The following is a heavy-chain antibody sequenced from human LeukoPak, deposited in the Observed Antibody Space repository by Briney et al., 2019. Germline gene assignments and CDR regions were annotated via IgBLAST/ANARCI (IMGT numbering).Heavy chain of an antibody. CDR3: ARARPVVTRGAVLFYFDY. CDR2: IIPIFGTA. Sequence: ASVKVSCKASGGTFSSYAISWVRQAPGQGLEWMGGIIPIFGTANYAQKFQGRVTITADESTSTAYMELSSLRSEDTAVYYCARARPVVTRGAVLFYFDYWGQGTLVTVSS. V-gene: IGHV1-69*13. CDR1: GGTFSSYA. J-gene: IGHJ4*02. D-gene: IGHD4-23*01.